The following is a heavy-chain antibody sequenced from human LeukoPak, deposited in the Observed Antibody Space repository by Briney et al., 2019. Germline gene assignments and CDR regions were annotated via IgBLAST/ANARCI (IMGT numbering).Heavy chain of an antibody. CDR3: ARDRRLWNMDV. CDR2: INSDGSTT. V-gene: IGHV3-74*01. D-gene: IGHD4/OR15-4a*01. CDR1: GLTFSSYW. J-gene: IGHJ6*03. Sequence: GGSLRLSCAASGLTFSSYWMHWVRQAPGKGLVWVSRINSDGSTTTYADSVKGRFTISRDNAKNTLYLQMNSLRAEDTAVYYCARDRRLWNMDVWGTGTTVTTSS.